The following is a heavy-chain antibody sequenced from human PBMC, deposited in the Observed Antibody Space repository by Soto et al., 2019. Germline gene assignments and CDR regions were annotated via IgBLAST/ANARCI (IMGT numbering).Heavy chain of an antibody. V-gene: IGHV3-66*01. CDR2: IYSGGST. D-gene: IGHD2-2*01. CDR3: ARDHPLGYCISTSCYGPYYYGMDV. CDR1: GFTVSSNY. Sequence: PGGSLRLSCAASGFTVSSNYMSWVRQAPGKGLEWVSVIYSGGSTYYADSVKGRFTISRDNSKNTLYLQMNSLRAEDTAVYYCARDHPLGYCISTSCYGPYYYGMDVWGQGTTVTVSS. J-gene: IGHJ6*02.